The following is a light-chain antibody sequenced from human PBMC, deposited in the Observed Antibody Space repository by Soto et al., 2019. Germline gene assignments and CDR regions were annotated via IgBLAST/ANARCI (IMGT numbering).Light chain of an antibody. V-gene: IGLV4-69*01. CDR1: GGHSTYA. Sequence: QPVLTQSPSASASLGASVKLTCTLSGGHSTYAIAWHQQQPEKGPRYLMRLNSDGSHNKGDGIPDRFSGSISGAERYLTISSLHSEDEADYYCQTWASGIVVFGGGTKVTVL. CDR2: LNSDGSH. J-gene: IGLJ2*01. CDR3: QTWASGIVV.